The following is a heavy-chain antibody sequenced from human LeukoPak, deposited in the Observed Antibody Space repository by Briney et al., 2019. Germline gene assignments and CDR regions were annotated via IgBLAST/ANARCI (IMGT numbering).Heavy chain of an antibody. CDR2: LSGSGTRT. Sequence: PGGSLRLSYAASGFPFSSFAMAWVRQAPGKGLEWVSALSGSGTRTIYADSVRGRFAISRDNSKNTLYLQMNSLRADDSAVYYCAKCRGGGGEYWHFDLWGRGILVSVSS. V-gene: IGHV3-23*01. J-gene: IGHJ2*01. CDR1: GFPFSSFA. CDR3: AKCRGGGGEYWHFDL. D-gene: IGHD2-15*01.